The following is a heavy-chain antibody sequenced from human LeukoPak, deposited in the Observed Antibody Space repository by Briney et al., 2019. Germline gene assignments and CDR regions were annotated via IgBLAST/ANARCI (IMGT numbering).Heavy chain of an antibody. CDR1: GFTFSSYW. CDR3: ARNRYGVRGITPYYYYYYYMDV. V-gene: IGHV3-7*03. D-gene: IGHD3-10*01. CDR2: IKQDGSEK. J-gene: IGHJ6*03. Sequence: GGSLRLSCAASGFTFSSYWMSWVRQAPGKGLEWVANIKQDGSEKYYVDSVKGRFTISRDNAKNTLNLQMNSLRAEDTALYYCARNRYGVRGITPYYYYYYYMDVWGKGTTVTVSS.